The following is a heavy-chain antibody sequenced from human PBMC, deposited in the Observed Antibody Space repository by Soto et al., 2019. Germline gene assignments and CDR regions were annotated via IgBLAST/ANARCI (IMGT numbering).Heavy chain of an antibody. Sequence: SGPTLVNPTQTLTLTCTFSGFSLSTSGMCVSWIRQPPGKALEWLARIDWDDDKYYSTSLKTRLTISKDTSKNQVVLTMTNMDPVDTATYYCARKTQDYDILTGYSCGGAFDIWGQGTMVTVSS. CDR2: IDWDDDK. CDR1: GFSLSTSGMC. V-gene: IGHV2-70*11. CDR3: ARKTQDYDILTGYSCGGAFDI. J-gene: IGHJ3*02. D-gene: IGHD3-9*01.